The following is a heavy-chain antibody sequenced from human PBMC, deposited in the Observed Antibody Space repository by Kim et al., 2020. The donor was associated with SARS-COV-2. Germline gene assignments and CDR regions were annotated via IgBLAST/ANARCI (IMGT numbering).Heavy chain of an antibody. CDR2: DPEDGET. J-gene: IGHJ4*02. V-gene: IGHV1-24*01. CDR3: ATGLVN. D-gene: IGHD1-26*01. Sequence: DPEDGETIYAQKFQGRVTMTEDTSTDTAYMELSSLRSEDTAVYYCATGLVNWGQGTLVTVSS.